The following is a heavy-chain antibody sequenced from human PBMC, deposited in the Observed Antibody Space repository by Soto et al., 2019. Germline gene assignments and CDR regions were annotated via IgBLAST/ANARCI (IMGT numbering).Heavy chain of an antibody. CDR1: GYTFTGYY. Sequence: GASVKVSCKASGYTFTGYYMHWVRQAPGQGLEWMGWINPNSGGTNYAQKFQGWVTMTRDTSISTAYMELRSLRSDDTAVYYCARGPTERWFGELRYYYGMDVWGQGTTVTVSS. J-gene: IGHJ6*02. V-gene: IGHV1-2*04. CDR2: INPNSGGT. D-gene: IGHD3-10*01. CDR3: ARGPTERWFGELRYYYGMDV.